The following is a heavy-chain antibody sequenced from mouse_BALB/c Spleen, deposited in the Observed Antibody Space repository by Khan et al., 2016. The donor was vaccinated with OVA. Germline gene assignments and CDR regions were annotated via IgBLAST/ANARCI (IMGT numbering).Heavy chain of an antibody. CDR1: GCSITSDYA. CDR2: ISYSGST. V-gene: IGHV3-2*02. CDR3: ASNY. Sequence: EVQLQESGPGLVKPSQSLSLTCTVTGCSITSDYAWNWIRQFPGNKLEWMGSISYSGSTSCNPSLKSRISITRDTSKNQFFLQLNSVTTEDTATYYCASNYWGQGTLVTVSA. J-gene: IGHJ3*01.